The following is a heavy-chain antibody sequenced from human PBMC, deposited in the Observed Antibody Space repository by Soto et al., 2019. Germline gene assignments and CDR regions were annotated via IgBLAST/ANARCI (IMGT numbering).Heavy chain of an antibody. CDR1: GGSFSGYY. V-gene: IGHV4-34*01. CDR3: ARGRTPYSDFWSGHFTGY. CDR2: INHSGST. D-gene: IGHD3-3*01. J-gene: IGHJ4*02. Sequence: PSETLSLTCAVYGGSFSGYYWSWIRQPPGKGLEWIGEINHSGSTNYNPSLKSRVTISVDTSKNQFSLKLSSVTAADTAVYYCARGRTPYSDFWSGHFTGYWGQGTLVTVSS.